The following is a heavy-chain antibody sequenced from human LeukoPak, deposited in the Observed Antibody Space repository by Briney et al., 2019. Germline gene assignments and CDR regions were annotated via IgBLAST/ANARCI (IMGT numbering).Heavy chain of an antibody. CDR1: GFTFDDYA. J-gene: IGHJ4*02. D-gene: IGHD3-9*01. V-gene: IGHV3-9*01. CDR2: ISWNSGSI. Sequence: GRSLRLSCAASGFTFDDYAMHWVRQAPGKGLEWVSGISWNSGSIGYAASVKGRFTISRDNAKNSLYLQMNSLRAEDTALYYCAKDRSDILTGYYFHWGQGTRVSVSS. CDR3: AKDRSDILTGYYFH.